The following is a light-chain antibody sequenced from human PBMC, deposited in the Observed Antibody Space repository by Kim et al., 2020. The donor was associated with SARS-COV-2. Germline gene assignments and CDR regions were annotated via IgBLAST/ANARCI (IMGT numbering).Light chain of an antibody. CDR1: SLRTYY. V-gene: IGLV3-19*01. CDR3: NSRDSSGYLYV. J-gene: IGLJ1*01. CDR2: GKN. Sequence: SSELTQDPAVSVALGQTVSFTCQGDSLRTYYAGWYQQKLGQAPVLAISGKNNRPLGIPDRFFGSSPGDTASLILTGAQAQDEAVYSCNSRDSSGYLYVFG.